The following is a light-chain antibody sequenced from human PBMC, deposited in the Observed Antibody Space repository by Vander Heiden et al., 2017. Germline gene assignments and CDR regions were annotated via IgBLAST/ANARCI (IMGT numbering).Light chain of an antibody. CDR3: QQYNSYLIT. CDR1: QSISSW. Sequence: DLQMTQSPSPLSASVGDRVTITCRASQSISSWLAWYQQKPGKAPKLLIYDASSLESGVPSRFSGSGSGTEFTLTISSLQPDDFATYYCQQYNSYLITFGQGTRLEIK. CDR2: DAS. J-gene: IGKJ5*01. V-gene: IGKV1-5*01.